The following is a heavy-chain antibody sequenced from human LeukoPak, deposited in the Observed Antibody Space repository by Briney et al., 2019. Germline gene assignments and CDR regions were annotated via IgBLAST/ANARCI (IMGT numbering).Heavy chain of an antibody. J-gene: IGHJ4*02. CDR2: ISAYNGNT. CDR3: VRQDPPTATLDY. Sequence: ASVKVSCKASGYSFTNYGFNWARQAPGQGLEWMGWISAYNGNTNYAQKLQGRVTMTADTSTSTAYMELRSLRSDDTALYYCVRQDPPTATLDYWGQGTLVTVSS. D-gene: IGHD2-15*01. CDR1: GYSFTNYG. V-gene: IGHV1-18*01.